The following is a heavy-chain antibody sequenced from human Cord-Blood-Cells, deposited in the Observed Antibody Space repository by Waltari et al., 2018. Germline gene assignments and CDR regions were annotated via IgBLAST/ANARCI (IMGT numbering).Heavy chain of an antibody. V-gene: IGHV4-34*01. J-gene: IGHJ4*02. D-gene: IGHD3-10*01. Sequence: VPLQPGGAGRLKPSEPLALPCAVAGGSFRGYYWRRIRPPPGKGMEWIGEINHSGSTNYNPSLKSRVTISVDTSKNQFSLKLSSVTAADTAVYYCARTRGYGSGSYYFDYWGQGTLVTVSS. CDR2: INHSGST. CDR3: ARTRGYGSGSYYFDY. CDR1: GGSFRGYY.